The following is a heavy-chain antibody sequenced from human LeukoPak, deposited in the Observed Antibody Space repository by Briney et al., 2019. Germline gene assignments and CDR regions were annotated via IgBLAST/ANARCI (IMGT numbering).Heavy chain of an antibody. V-gene: IGHV4-59*01. CDR1: GGSISSYY. J-gene: IGHJ6*03. Sequence: NPSETLSLTCTVSGGSISSYYWSWIRQPPGKGLEWIGYIYYSGSTNYNPSLKSRVTISVDPSKNQFSLKLSSVTAADTAVYYCARNLLDDSSGYYYGDYYYYMDVWGKGTTVTISS. CDR3: ARNLLDDSSGYYYGDYYYYMDV. CDR2: IYYSGST. D-gene: IGHD3-22*01.